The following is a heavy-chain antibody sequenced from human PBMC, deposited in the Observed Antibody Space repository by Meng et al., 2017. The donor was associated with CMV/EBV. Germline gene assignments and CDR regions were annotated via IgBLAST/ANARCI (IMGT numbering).Heavy chain of an antibody. CDR2: TRFDGSAE. D-gene: IGHD6-13*01. Sequence: GESLKISCAASGFIFSRYGMHWVRQAPGKGLEWLTLTRFDGSAEYYVDSVKGRFSISRDNLKNTLYLQMNSLRPEDTAVYYCVKEGGVAAAGKGWFDHWGQGALVTVSS. CDR1: GFIFSRYG. CDR3: VKEGGVAAAGKGWFDH. J-gene: IGHJ5*02. V-gene: IGHV3-30*02.